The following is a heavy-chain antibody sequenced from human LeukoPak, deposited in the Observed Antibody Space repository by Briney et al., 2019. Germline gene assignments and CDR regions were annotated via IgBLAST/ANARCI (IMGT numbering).Heavy chain of an antibody. CDR1: GFSFSSYW. J-gene: IGHJ6*02. CDR3: AREGVWRQQLVDYYYGMDV. D-gene: IGHD6-13*01. CDR2: INSDGSST. V-gene: IGHV3-74*01. Sequence: GGSLRLSCTATGFSFSSYWMHWVRQAPGKGLVWVSRINSDGSSTSYADSVKGRFTISRDNAKNTLYLQMNSLRAEDTAVYYCAREGVWRQQLVDYYYGMDVWGQGTTVTVSS.